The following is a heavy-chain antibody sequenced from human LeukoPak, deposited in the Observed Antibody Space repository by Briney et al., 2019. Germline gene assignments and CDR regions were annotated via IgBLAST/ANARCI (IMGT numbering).Heavy chain of an antibody. CDR3: ARRRSYYGNAFDI. CDR1: GGSISSSSYY. V-gene: IGHV4-39*01. Sequence: PSETLSLTCTVSGGSISSSSYYWGWIRQPPGKGLEWIGSIYYSGSTYYNPSLKSRVTISVDTSKNQFSLKLSSVTAADTAVYYCARRRSYYGNAFDIWGQGTMVTVSS. CDR2: IYYSGST. D-gene: IGHD1-26*01. J-gene: IGHJ3*02.